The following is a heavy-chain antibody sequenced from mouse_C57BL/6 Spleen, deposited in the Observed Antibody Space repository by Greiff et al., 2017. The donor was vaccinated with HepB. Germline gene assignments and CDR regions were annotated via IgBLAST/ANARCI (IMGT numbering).Heavy chain of an antibody. CDR1: GYTFTSYW. Sequence: VQLQQSGAELVKPGASVKLSCKASGYTFTSYWMHWVKQRPGQGLEWIGMIHPNSGSTNYNEKFKSKATLTVDKSSSTAYMQLSSLTSEDSAVYYCARSPYGYDGDYWGQSTTLTVSS. CDR2: IHPNSGST. CDR3: ARSPYGYDGDY. D-gene: IGHD2-2*01. J-gene: IGHJ2*01. V-gene: IGHV1-64*01.